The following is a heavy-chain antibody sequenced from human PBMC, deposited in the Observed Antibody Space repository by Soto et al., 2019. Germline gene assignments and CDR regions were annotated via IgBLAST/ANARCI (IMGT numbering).Heavy chain of an antibody. CDR1: GGTFSSYT. Sequence: QVQLVQSGAEVKKPGSSVKVSCKASGGTFSSYTINWVRQVPGQGLEWMGGIIPIFGTTDYAQKFQGRVTITADEYTSTAYMELSSLRSEDTAMYYCARGDLRSNWFDPWGQGTLVTVSS. CDR2: IIPIFGTT. V-gene: IGHV1-69*01. J-gene: IGHJ5*02. CDR3: ARGDLRSNWFDP.